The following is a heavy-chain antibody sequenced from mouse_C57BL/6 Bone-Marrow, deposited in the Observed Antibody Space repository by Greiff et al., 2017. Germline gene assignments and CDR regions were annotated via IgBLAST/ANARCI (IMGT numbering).Heavy chain of an antibody. CDR2: INYDGSST. D-gene: IGHD2-2*01. Sequence: DVKLQESEGGLVQPGSSMKLSCTASGFTFSDYYMAWVRQVPEKGLEWVANINYDGSSTYYLDSLKSRFIISRDNAKNILYLQMSSLKSEDTATYYCARDRGSTMVTENAMDYWGQGTSVTVSS. V-gene: IGHV5-16*01. J-gene: IGHJ4*01. CDR3: ARDRGSTMVTENAMDY. CDR1: GFTFSDYY.